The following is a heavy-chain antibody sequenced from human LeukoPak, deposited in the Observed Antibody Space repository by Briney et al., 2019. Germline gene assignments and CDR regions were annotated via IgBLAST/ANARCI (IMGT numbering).Heavy chain of an antibody. J-gene: IGHJ4*02. CDR1: GGTFSSYA. Sequence: GASVKVSCKASGGTFSSYAISWVRQAPGQGLEWMGGIIPMFGTANYAQKFQGRVTITADESTSTAYMELSSLRSEDTAVYYCARTIGGGYYFDYWGQGTLVTVSS. CDR3: ARTIGGGYYFDY. CDR2: IIPMFGTA. V-gene: IGHV1-69*13. D-gene: IGHD3-16*01.